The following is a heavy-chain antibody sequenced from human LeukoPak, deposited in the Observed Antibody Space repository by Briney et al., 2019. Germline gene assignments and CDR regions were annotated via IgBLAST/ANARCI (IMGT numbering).Heavy chain of an antibody. V-gene: IGHV1-2*02. Sequence: ASVKVSCKASGYTFTTYGIGWVRQAPGQGLEWMGWIDPNSGVTNYAQKFQGRVTMTRDTSISTVYMELSRLRSDDTAVYYCARQGALVKGIDYWGQGTLVTVSS. J-gene: IGHJ4*02. CDR3: ARQGALVKGIDY. CDR2: IDPNSGVT. D-gene: IGHD6-13*01. CDR1: GYTFTTYG.